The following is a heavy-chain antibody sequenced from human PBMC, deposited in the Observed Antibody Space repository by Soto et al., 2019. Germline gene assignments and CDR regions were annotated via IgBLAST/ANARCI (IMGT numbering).Heavy chain of an antibody. J-gene: IGHJ4*02. CDR3: ARALGRYGDRFDS. D-gene: IGHD2-21*02. V-gene: IGHV4-31*03. CDR1: GGSISSAGSY. Sequence: QVQLQESGPGLVKPSQTLSLTCTVSGGSISSAGSYWGWIRQLPGNGLEWIGFIYYSWSTYYNPSLKSRVSILEDTTENQFSLRLISVTAADTAVYYCARALGRYGDRFDSWGQGTLVTVSS. CDR2: IYYSWST.